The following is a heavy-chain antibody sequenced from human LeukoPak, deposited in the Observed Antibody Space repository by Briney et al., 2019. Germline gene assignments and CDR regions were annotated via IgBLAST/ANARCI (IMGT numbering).Heavy chain of an antibody. CDR3: ARLLRFLEGGYFDY. CDR1: GGTSSSYA. V-gene: IGHV1-69*05. J-gene: IGHJ4*02. D-gene: IGHD3-3*01. Sequence: SVKVSCKASGGTSSSYAISWVRQAPGQGLEWMGGIIPIFGTANYAQKFQGRVTITTDESTSTAYMELSSLRSEDTAVYYCARLLRFLEGGYFDYWGQGTLVTVSS. CDR2: IIPIFGTA.